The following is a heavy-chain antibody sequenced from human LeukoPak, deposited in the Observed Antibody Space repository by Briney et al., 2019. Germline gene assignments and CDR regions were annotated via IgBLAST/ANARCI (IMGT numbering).Heavy chain of an antibody. CDR2: ISGYNGNT. Sequence: GASVKVSCKPSGYPFTTYGINWVRQAPGQGLEWMGWISGYNGNTNYAEKFQGRVTMTTDTSTRTAYMELRNLRSDDTAFYYCARDHLDCSGGTCYPDNYWGQGTLVAVSA. V-gene: IGHV1-18*01. J-gene: IGHJ4*02. CDR3: ARDHLDCSGGTCYPDNY. CDR1: GYPFTTYG. D-gene: IGHD2-15*01.